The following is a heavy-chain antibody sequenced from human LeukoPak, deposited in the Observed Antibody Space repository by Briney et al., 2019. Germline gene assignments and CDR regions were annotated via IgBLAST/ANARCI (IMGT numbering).Heavy chain of an antibody. CDR1: GGSISSGDYS. CDR3: ARTIFGVVSWFDP. CDR2: IYYSGST. Sequence: PSETLSLTCTVSGGSISSGDYSWSWIRQPPGKGLEWIGYIYYSGSTYYNPSLKSRVTISVDTSKNQFSLKLSSVTAADTAVYYCARTIFGVVSWFDPWGQGTLVTVSS. D-gene: IGHD3-3*01. J-gene: IGHJ5*02. V-gene: IGHV4-30-4*01.